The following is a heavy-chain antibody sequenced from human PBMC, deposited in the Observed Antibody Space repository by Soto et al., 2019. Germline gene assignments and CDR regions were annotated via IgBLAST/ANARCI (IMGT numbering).Heavy chain of an antibody. Sequence: PSQRMSLTCTLAGSSLYSGGYYWSWIRHHPGKGLEWTGYIYYSGSTYYNPSLKSRVTISVDTSKNQFSLKLSSVTAADTAVSYCARGPPVAAAGTDCFDPWGQGTLVTVSS. CDR3: ARGPPVAAAGTDCFDP. D-gene: IGHD6-13*01. CDR1: GSSLYSGGYY. V-gene: IGHV4-31*02. J-gene: IGHJ5*02. CDR2: IYYSGST.